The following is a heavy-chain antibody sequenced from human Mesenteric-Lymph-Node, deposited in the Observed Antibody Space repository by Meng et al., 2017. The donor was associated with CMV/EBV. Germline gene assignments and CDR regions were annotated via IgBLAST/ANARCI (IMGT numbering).Heavy chain of an antibody. D-gene: IGHD1-14*01. CDR1: GFTFSSYW. J-gene: IGHJ6*02. CDR3: AKEKEPYYYYGMDV. CDR2: IYSDGSST. Sequence: GESLKISCAASGFTFSSYWMHWVRQAPGKGLVWVSRIYSDGSSTNYADSVKGRFTISRDNSKNTLYLQMNSLRAEDTAVYHCAKEKEPYYYYGMDVWGQGTTVTVSS. V-gene: IGHV3-74*01.